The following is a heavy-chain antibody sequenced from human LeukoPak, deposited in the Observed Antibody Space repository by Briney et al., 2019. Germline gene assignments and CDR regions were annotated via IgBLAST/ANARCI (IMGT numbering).Heavy chain of an antibody. D-gene: IGHD3-10*01. CDR3: ARVVSSMVRGRPPFDY. CDR1: GYTFTSYA. V-gene: IGHV1-3*01. CDR2: INAGNGNT. Sequence: GASVKVSCKASGYTFTSYAMHWVRQAPGQRLEWMGWINAGNGNTKYSQKFQGRVTITRDTSASTAYMELSSLRSEDTAVYYCARVVSSMVRGRPPFDYWGQGTLVTVSS. J-gene: IGHJ4*02.